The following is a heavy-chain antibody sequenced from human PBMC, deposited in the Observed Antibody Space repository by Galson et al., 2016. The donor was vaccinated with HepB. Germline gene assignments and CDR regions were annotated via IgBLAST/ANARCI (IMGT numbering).Heavy chain of an antibody. CDR3: AGWGGSGFTF. Sequence: SETLSLTCSVSGGTVSSAGFSWHWIRQPPGEGLEWIGYTSFSGITNYSPSLKSRLTISIDTSKNKFSLTLTSMTAADTATYYCAGWGGSGFTFWGRGALVIVSS. CDR2: TSFSGIT. D-gene: IGHD3-16*01. CDR1: GGTVSSAGFS. V-gene: IGHV4-61*08. J-gene: IGHJ4*02.